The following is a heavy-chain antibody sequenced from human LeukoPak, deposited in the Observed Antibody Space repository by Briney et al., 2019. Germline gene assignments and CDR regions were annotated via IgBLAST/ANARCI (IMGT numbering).Heavy chain of an antibody. Sequence: PGGSLRLSCAASGFTFSSSGMHWVRQAPGKGLEWVAVISYDGRSKYYGDSVKGRFTISRDNSKNTLYLQMNSLRAEDSAVYYCAKDLGYYGSYYYGMDVWGQGTTVTVSS. CDR2: ISYDGRSK. V-gene: IGHV3-30*18. CDR1: GFTFSSSG. J-gene: IGHJ6*02. CDR3: AKDLGYYGSYYYGMDV. D-gene: IGHD4-17*01.